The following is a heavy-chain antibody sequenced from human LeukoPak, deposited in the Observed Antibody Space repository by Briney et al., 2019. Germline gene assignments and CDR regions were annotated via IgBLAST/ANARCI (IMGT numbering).Heavy chain of an antibody. V-gene: IGHV3-30*02. D-gene: IGHD2-2*02. CDR1: GFTFSSYG. CDR3: AKDHRVVPAAIPLPLHIDY. Sequence: LAGGSLRLSCAASGFTFSSYGMHWVRQAPGKGLEWVAFIRYDGSNKYYADSVKGRFTISRDNSKNTLYLQMNSLRAEDTAVYYCAKDHRVVPAAIPLPLHIDYWGQGTLVTVSS. J-gene: IGHJ4*02. CDR2: IRYDGSNK.